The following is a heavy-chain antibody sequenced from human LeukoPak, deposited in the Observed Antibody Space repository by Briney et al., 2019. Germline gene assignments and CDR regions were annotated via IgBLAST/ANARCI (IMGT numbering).Heavy chain of an antibody. J-gene: IGHJ4*02. CDR3: ARDSSSQGYFDY. CDR1: GGSINSYY. V-gene: IGHV4-4*07. D-gene: IGHD6-13*01. CDR2: IYTSGST. Sequence: SETLSLTCTVSGGSINSYYWSWIRQPAGKGLEWIGRIYTSGSTNYNPSLKSRVTMSVDTSKNQFSLKLSSVTAADTAVYYCARDSSSQGYFDYWGQGTLVTVSS.